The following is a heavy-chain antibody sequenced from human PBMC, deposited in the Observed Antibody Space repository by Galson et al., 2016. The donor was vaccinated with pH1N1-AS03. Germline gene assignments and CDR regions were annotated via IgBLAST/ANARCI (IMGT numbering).Heavy chain of an antibody. CDR2: ISGNGLRT. D-gene: IGHD4/OR15-4a*01. CDR1: GFTFSSYA. Sequence: SLRLSCAVGGFTFSSYAMFWLRQAPGKGLEYVSAISGNGLRTYYANSVKDRFTISRDNSKNTLYLQMGSLRVEDMAVYYCARGPVTYANYWFPPPDYWGQGTLVSVSS. J-gene: IGHJ4*02. V-gene: IGHV3-64*01. CDR3: ARGPVTYANYWFPPPDY.